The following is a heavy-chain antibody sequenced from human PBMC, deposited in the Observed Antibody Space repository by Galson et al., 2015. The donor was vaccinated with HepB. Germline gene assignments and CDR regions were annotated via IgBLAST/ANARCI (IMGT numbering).Heavy chain of an antibody. CDR3: LQTWNRGWFGP. Sequence: ETLSLTCTVSGGSVNSGHYYWSWIRQPPGKGLEWIGYIYDNGDTKYNAALESRVTISLDTSKNQFSLRLRSMTAADTAAYYCLQTWNRGWFGPWGQGTLVTVSS. V-gene: IGHV4-61*01. CDR1: GGSVNSGHYY. J-gene: IGHJ5*01. CDR2: IYDNGDT. D-gene: IGHD1-1*01.